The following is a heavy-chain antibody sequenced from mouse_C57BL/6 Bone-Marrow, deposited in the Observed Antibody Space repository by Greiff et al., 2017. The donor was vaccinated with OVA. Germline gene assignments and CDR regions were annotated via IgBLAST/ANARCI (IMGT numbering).Heavy chain of an antibody. V-gene: IGHV14-4*01. CDR1: GFNIKDDY. D-gene: IGHD1-1*02. CDR2: IDPENGDT. Sequence: EVKVVESGAELVRPGASVKLSCTASGFNIKDDYMHWVKQRPEQGLEWIGWIDPENGDTEYASKFQGKATITADTSSNTAYLQLSSLTSEDTAVYYCTTLAVDYYAMDYWGQGTSVTVSS. CDR3: TTLAVDYYAMDY. J-gene: IGHJ4*01.